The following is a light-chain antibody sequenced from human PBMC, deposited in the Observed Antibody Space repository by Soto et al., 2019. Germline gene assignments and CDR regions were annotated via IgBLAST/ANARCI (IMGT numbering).Light chain of an antibody. J-gene: IGKJ1*01. CDR3: QQYNTYSGT. CDR2: KAS. Sequence: DIQMTQSPSTLSASVGDRVTITCRASQSISSWLAWYQQKPGKAPKLLIYKASSLKSGVPSRFNGSGSGEEFTLAISSLQPDDFATYYCQQYNTYSGTFGQGTKVDIK. V-gene: IGKV1-5*03. CDR1: QSISSW.